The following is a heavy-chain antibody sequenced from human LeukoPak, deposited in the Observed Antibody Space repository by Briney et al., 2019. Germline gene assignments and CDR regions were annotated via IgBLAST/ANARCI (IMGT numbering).Heavy chain of an antibody. CDR2: IYYSGST. CDR3: AREGRTYGMDV. J-gene: IGHJ6*02. Sequence: SETLSLTCTVSGRSIGPYYWSWIRQPPGKGLEWIGYIYYSGSTNYNPSLKSRVTISVYTSKNQFSLKLNSVTAADTAVYYCAREGRTYGMDVWGQGTTVTVSS. V-gene: IGHV4-59*13. CDR1: GRSIGPYY.